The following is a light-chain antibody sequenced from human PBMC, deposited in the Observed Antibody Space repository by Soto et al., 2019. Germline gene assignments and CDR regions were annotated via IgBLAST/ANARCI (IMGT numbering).Light chain of an antibody. J-gene: IGLJ2*01. CDR2: EVY. CDR1: SSDVGSYNL. CDR3: SSYVRSTSFA. Sequence: QSALTQPASVSGSPGQSITISCTGTSSDVGSYNLVSWYQQHPGKAPKLMIYEVYKRPSGVPDRFSGSKSGNTASLTVSGLQAEDEADYYCSSYVRSTSFAFGGGTKLTVL. V-gene: IGLV2-23*02.